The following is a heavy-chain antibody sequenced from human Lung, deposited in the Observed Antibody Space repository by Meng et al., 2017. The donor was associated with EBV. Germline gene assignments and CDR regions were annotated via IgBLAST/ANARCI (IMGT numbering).Heavy chain of an antibody. V-gene: IGHV4-4*02. CDR2: IYLSGST. CDR1: GGSINSCNM. J-gene: IGHJ1*01. D-gene: IGHD4-23*01. Sequence: QVQLQESGPGLVKPAGTLSLTCAVSGGSINSCNMWSWVRQPAGKGLEWIGKIYLSGSTNYNPSLQSRVTISVDKSKNQVSLKLSSVTAADTAVYYCAKDEGGNSERGFQHWGQGTLVTASS. CDR3: AKDEGGNSERGFQH.